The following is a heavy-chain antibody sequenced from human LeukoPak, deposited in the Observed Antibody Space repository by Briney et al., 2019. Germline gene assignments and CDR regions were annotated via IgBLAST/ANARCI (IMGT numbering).Heavy chain of an antibody. Sequence: ASVKVSCTASGYIFTIYGISWVRQAPGQGLEWMGWISGYNGKTSYAQELRGRVTMTTDTSTDTAYMELRSLTSDDTAVYYCAREPAAARFDYWGQGTLVTVSS. CDR3: AREPAAARFDY. D-gene: IGHD6-13*01. CDR2: ISGYNGKT. CDR1: GYIFTIYG. V-gene: IGHV1-18*01. J-gene: IGHJ4*02.